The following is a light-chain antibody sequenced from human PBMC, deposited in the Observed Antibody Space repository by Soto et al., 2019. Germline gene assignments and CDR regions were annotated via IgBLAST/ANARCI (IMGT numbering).Light chain of an antibody. Sequence: QSVLTQSPSASASLGASVNLTCTLTGGHSTYSIGWHQQQPQRGPRFLMRLNSDGSHSKGDGIPDRFSGSSSGAERFLTISSLQSEDEADYYCQTWGRGIVVFGGGTQVTVL. J-gene: IGLJ2*01. CDR2: LNSDGSH. CDR3: QTWGRGIVV. V-gene: IGLV4-69*02. CDR1: GGHSTYS.